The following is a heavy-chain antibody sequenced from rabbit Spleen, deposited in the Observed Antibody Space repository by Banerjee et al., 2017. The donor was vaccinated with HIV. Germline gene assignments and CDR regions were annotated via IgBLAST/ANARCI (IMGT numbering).Heavy chain of an antibody. CDR2: IYSGAPNT. Sequence: QSLEESGGDLVKPGASLTLTCTASGFSFSSYFYIYWVRQAPGKGLEWIASIYSGAPNTAYASWAKGRFTVSKISSTTVTLQMTSLTAADRAAYFCARDLVGVIGWNFYLWGPGTLVTVS. D-gene: IGHD1-1*01. CDR1: GFSFSSYFY. V-gene: IGHV1S40*01. J-gene: IGHJ4*01. CDR3: ARDLVGVIGWNFYL.